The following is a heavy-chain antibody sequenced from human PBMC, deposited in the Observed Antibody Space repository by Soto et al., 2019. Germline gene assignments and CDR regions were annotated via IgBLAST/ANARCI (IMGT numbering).Heavy chain of an antibody. D-gene: IGHD7-27*01. V-gene: IGHV5-10-1*01. J-gene: IGHJ6*02. Sequence: GESLKISCKGSGYSFTSYWISWVRQMSGKGLEWMGRIDPSDSYTNYSPSFQGHVTISADKSISTAYLQWSSLKASDTAMYYCAVPHVLSGDYYYYGMDVWGQGTTVTVSS. CDR2: IDPSDSYT. CDR3: AVPHVLSGDYYYYGMDV. CDR1: GYSFTSYW.